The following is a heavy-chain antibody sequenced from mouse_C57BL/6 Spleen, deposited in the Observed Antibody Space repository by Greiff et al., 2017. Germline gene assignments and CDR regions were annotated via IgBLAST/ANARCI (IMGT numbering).Heavy chain of an antibody. CDR2: ISDGGSYT. CDR3: ARAGDYDRFYAMDY. CDR1: GFTFSSYA. V-gene: IGHV5-4*03. D-gene: IGHD2-4*01. J-gene: IGHJ4*01. Sequence: EVKLMESGGGLVKPGGSLKLSCAASGFTFSSYAMSWVRQTPEKRLEWVATISDGGSYTYYPDNVKGRFTISRDNAKNNLYLQMSHLKSEDTAMYYCARAGDYDRFYAMDYWGQGTSVTVSS.